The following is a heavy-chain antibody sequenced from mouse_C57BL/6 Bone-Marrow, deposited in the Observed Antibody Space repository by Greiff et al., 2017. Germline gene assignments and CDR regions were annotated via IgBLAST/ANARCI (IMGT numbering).Heavy chain of an antibody. Sequence: QVQLQQSGAELVRPGASVTLSCKASGYKFNDYEMHWVKQTPEHGLEWIGAIDPETGGTAYNQKFKGKAILTADKSASTAYMQLRSLTSEDSAVYYCTKGGRLYYWGQGTTLTVSS. V-gene: IGHV1-15*01. CDR3: TKGGRLYY. J-gene: IGHJ2*01. CDR2: IDPETGGT. CDR1: GYKFNDYE.